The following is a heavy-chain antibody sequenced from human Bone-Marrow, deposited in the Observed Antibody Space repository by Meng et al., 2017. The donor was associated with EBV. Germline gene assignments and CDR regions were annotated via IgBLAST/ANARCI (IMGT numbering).Heavy chain of an antibody. CDR3: ARDGIAVPGGSNWFDP. CDR1: GAIFTNLA. Sequence: VQLVQSGAEVKMPGSSVKVACTSSGAIFTNLAFTWVRQVPGKGLEWMGGFLPILGAANYAQKFQGRLTITADKSTTTAFMELRSLRVDDTAVYFCARDGIAVPGGSNWFDPWGQGTLVTVSS. V-gene: IGHV1-69*06. J-gene: IGHJ5*02. D-gene: IGHD6-19*01. CDR2: FLPILGAA.